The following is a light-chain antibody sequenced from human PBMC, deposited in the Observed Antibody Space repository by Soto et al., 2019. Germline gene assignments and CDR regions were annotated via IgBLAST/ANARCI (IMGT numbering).Light chain of an antibody. J-gene: IGKJ1*01. CDR1: QNISSY. V-gene: IGKV3-20*01. Sequence: LVLTQSPATLSLSPGKRATLSCRASQNISSYLIWYQQKPGQAPRLLIYDVSNRATGIPDRISGSGSGTDFTLTISRLEPEDFAVYYCQQYGSPPQTFGQGTKVDIK. CDR2: DVS. CDR3: QQYGSPPQT.